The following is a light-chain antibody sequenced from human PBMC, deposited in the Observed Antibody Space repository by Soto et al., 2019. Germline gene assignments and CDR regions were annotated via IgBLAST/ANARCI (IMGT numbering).Light chain of an antibody. CDR2: EVV. CDR3: KSYAGSNTYV. V-gene: IGLV2-8*01. J-gene: IGLJ1*01. CDR1: KSDIGVYDF. Sequence: QSALTQPPSASGSPGQSVTISCTGTKSDIGVYDFVSWYQQHPGKAPQLIIYEVVQRPSGVPDRFSGSKSGNTASLTVSGLQAADEADYFCKSYAGSNTYVFGSGTKLTVL.